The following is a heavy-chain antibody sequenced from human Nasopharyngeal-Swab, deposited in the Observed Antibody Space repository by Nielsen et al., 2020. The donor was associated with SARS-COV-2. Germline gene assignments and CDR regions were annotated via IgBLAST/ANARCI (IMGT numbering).Heavy chain of an antibody. CDR1: GFTFSSYA. Sequence: GGSLRLSCAASGFTFSSYAMHWVRQAPGKGLEWVAVISYDGSNKYYADSVKGRFTISRDNSKNTLYLQMNSPRAEDTAVYYCARVDYGGNSFGMDVWGQGTTVTVSS. CDR2: ISYDGSNK. V-gene: IGHV3-30*04. D-gene: IGHD4-23*01. CDR3: ARVDYGGNSFGMDV. J-gene: IGHJ6*02.